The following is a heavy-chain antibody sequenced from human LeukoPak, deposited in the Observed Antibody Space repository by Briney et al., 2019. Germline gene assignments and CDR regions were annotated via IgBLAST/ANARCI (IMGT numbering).Heavy chain of an antibody. D-gene: IGHD2-15*01. J-gene: IGHJ2*01. CDR2: VSRSAHST. Sequence: SGGSLRLSCVASGFTFSQYAMNWVRQAPGKGPEWVSVVSRSAHSTYYADSVKGRFTISRDSPKNTLSLQMDSLRAEDTAMYYCAKSRHCSGGSCYLWGSFDLWGRGTLVTVSS. CDR3: AKSRHCSGGSCYLWGSFDL. V-gene: IGHV3-23*01. CDR1: GFTFSQYA.